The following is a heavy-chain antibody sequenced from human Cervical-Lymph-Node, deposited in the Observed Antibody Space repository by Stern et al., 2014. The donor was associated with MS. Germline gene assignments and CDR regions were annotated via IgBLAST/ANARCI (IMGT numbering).Heavy chain of an antibody. D-gene: IGHD1/OR15-1a*01. V-gene: IGHV1-46*01. Sequence: VQLVESGAEVKKPGASVKVSCKTSGYTFTSYYVHWVRQAPGQGLEWMGMINPSEGGRSYTQKFQGRVTMTRDTAASTVYMELSSLRFEDTAMYYCTRRNYGTYYFDYWGQGTVVTVSS. CDR3: TRRNYGTYYFDY. J-gene: IGHJ4*02. CDR2: INPSEGGR. CDR1: GYTFTSYY.